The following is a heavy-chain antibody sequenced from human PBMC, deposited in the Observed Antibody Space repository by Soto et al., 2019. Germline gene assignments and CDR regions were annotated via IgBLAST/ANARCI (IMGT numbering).Heavy chain of an antibody. J-gene: IGHJ6*04. CDR1: GYSFTSYW. D-gene: IGHD2-8*01. CDR3: ARLGPVCTNGACPTSNYYCMDI. Sequence: PGESLKISCKGSGYSFTSYWIGWVRQMPGKGLEWMGIIYPGDSDTRYSPSFQGQVTISADTSISTAYLQWSSLKASDTAMYYCARLGPVCTNGACPTSNYYCMDIWGRGSTVTASS. CDR2: IYPGDSDT. V-gene: IGHV5-51*01.